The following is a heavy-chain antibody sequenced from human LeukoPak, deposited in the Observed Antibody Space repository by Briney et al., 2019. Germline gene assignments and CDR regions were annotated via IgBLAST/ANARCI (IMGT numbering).Heavy chain of an antibody. D-gene: IGHD6-13*01. CDR3: ARDGIAAAGSFDP. J-gene: IGHJ5*02. V-gene: IGHV1-3*01. Sequence: GGSLRLSCAASGFTFTSYAMHWVRQAPGQRLEWMGWINAGNGNTKYSQKFQGRVTITRDTSASTADMELSSLRSEDTAVYYCARDGIAAAGSFDPWGQGTLVTVSS. CDR1: GFTFTSYA. CDR2: INAGNGNT.